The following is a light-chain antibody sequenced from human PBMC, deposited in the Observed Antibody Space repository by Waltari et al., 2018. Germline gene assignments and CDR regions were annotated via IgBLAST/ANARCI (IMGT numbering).Light chain of an antibody. CDR3: QKYGTLPAT. CDR1: QSFSRW. CDR2: GAS. J-gene: IGKJ1*01. Sequence: EIVLTQSPGTLSLSPGERATLPCRASQSFSRWLAWYQQKPGQPPRLLIYGASSRANGIPDRFSGSGSGTDFSLTISRLEPEDSAVYYCQKYGTLPATFGQGTKVEVK. V-gene: IGKV3-20*01.